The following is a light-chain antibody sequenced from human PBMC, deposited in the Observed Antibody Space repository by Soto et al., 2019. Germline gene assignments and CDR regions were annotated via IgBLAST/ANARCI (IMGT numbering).Light chain of an antibody. CDR1: QYINTR. Sequence: EIVLTQSPATLSSFPGDRVTLSCRASQYINTRLAWYQHRPGQAPRLLIYQTSLGAAGIPARFSASGSGTDFTLTISDVQPEDFALYCCHQRQSWPRTFGQGTKVDIK. CDR3: HQRQSWPRT. V-gene: IGKV3-11*01. CDR2: QTS. J-gene: IGKJ1*01.